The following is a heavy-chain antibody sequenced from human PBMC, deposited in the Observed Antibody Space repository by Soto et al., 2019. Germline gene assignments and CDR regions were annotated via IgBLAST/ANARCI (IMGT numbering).Heavy chain of an antibody. J-gene: IGHJ6*02. V-gene: IGHV1-3*04. CDR2: INTGNGNT. Sequence: ASVKVSCKASGYNFTMYAMIWVRQAPGQRPEWMGWINTGNGNTKYSPKLQGRVTITRDTSASTAYMELSSLKSEDTAVYYCAGGERLYYAYYGMDVWGQVATVTVS. CDR1: GYNFTMYA. CDR3: AGGERLYYAYYGMDV. D-gene: IGHD2-15*01.